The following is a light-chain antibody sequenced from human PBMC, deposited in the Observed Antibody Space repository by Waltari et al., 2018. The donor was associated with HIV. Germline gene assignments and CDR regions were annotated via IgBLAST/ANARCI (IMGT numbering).Light chain of an antibody. J-gene: IGKJ2*01. V-gene: IGKV4-1*01. CDR2: WGA. CDR3: QQYYTAPYT. CDR1: RNVFGMTYQVGS. Sequence: IVLTQSPASLAVTLGVRVTIHCKSRRNVFGMTYQVGSLRWYQHKPGQPPKLLIRWGATRKGGVPERFAADGYVTEVTHSISSLQEGDGGVYDCQQYYTAPYTFGQGT.